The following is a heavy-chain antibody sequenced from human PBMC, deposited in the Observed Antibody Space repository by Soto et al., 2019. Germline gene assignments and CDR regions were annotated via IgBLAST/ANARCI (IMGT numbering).Heavy chain of an antibody. J-gene: IGHJ4*02. D-gene: IGHD5-18*01. V-gene: IGHV3-30*18. Sequence: QVQLVESGGGVVQPGRSLRLSCAASGFTFSSYGMHWVRQAPGKGLEWVAVISYDGSNKYYADSVKGRFTISRDNSKNTLYRQMNSLRAEDTAVYYCAKEEGYSYGSYGGNSCWGQGTLVTVSS. CDR2: ISYDGSNK. CDR1: GFTFSSYG. CDR3: AKEEGYSYGSYGGNSC.